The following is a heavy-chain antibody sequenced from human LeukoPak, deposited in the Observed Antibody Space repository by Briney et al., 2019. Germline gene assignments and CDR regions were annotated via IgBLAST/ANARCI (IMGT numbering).Heavy chain of an antibody. Sequence: PGGSLRLSCAASGFTFSSYSMNWVRQAPGKGLEWVSSISSSSSYIYYADSVKGRFTIPRDNAKSSLYLQMNSLRAEDTAVYYCARADYGDYPIDYWGQGTLVTVSS. CDR2: ISSSSSYI. CDR1: GFTFSSYS. D-gene: IGHD4-17*01. CDR3: ARADYGDYPIDY. J-gene: IGHJ4*02. V-gene: IGHV3-21*01.